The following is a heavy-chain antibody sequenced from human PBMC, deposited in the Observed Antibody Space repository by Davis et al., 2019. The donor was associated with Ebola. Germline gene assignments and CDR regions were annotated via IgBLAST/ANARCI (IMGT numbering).Heavy chain of an antibody. Sequence: PGGSLRLSCAAPGFTFSNAWMSWVRQAPGKGLEWVGRIKSKTDGGTTDYAAPVKGRFTISRDDSKNTLYLQMNSLKTEDTAVYYCTTDVYYDSSGYYDYWGQGTLVTVSS. V-gene: IGHV3-15*01. D-gene: IGHD3-22*01. J-gene: IGHJ4*02. CDR1: GFTFSNAW. CDR3: TTDVYYDSSGYYDY. CDR2: IKSKTDGGTT.